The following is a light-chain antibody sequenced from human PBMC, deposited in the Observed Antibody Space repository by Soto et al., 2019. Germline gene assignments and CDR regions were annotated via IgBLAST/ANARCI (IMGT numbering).Light chain of an antibody. CDR2: DAS. CDR3: QQYNNWPPWT. J-gene: IGKJ1*01. V-gene: IGKV3-15*01. CDR1: QSISNN. Sequence: VMTQSPATLSVSPGERATLSCRASQSISNNLAWYQQRPGQAPRLFIYDASTRATGVPARFSGGGSGTDFTLTISGLQSEDFAVYYCQQYNNWPPWTFGQGTEVEIK.